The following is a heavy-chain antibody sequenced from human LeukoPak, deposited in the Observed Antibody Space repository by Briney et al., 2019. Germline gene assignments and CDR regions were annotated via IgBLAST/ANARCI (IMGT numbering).Heavy chain of an antibody. CDR2: IHYDRSDK. CDR1: GFTFSGYG. Sequence: GGSLRLSCAASGFTFSGYGMHWVRQAPGKGLEWVAFIHYDRSDKYYADSVKGRFTISRDNSKNTLYLQMNSLRAEDTVVYYCAKDLGNSFDYWGQGTLVTVSS. CDR3: AKDLGNSFDY. D-gene: IGHD4-23*01. V-gene: IGHV3-30*02. J-gene: IGHJ4*02.